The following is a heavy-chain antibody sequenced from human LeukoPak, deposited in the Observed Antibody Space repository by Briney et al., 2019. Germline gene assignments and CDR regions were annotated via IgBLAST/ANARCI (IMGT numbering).Heavy chain of an antibody. V-gene: IGHV1-18*01. CDR2: ISAYNANT. D-gene: IGHD5-18*01. Sequence: ASVKVSCKASGHTFTSYGISWVRQAPGQGLEWMGWISAYNANTNYAQKLQGRVTMTTDTSTSTAYMELRSLRSDDTAVYYCARVGTQLWFRGFDYWGQGTLVTVSS. J-gene: IGHJ4*02. CDR3: ARVGTQLWFRGFDY. CDR1: GHTFTSYG.